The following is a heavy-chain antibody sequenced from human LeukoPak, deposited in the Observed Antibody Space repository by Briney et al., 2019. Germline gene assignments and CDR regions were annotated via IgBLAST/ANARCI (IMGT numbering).Heavy chain of an antibody. J-gene: IGHJ4*02. V-gene: IGHV4-59*01. D-gene: IGHD3-22*01. CDR3: ASYYYDSSGFGY. CDR2: IYYSGST. Sequence: SETLSLTCTASGGSISSYYWSWIRQPPGKGLEWIGYIYYSGSTNYNPSLKSRVTISVDTSKNQFSLKLSSVTAADTAVYYCASYYYDSSGFGYWGQGTLVTVSS. CDR1: GGSISSYY.